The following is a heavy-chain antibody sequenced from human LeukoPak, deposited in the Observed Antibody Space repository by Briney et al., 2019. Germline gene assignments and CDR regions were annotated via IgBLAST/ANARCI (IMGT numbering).Heavy chain of an antibody. D-gene: IGHD6-13*01. J-gene: IGHJ6*03. Sequence: SETLSLTCTVSGGSISSYYWSWIRQPPGKGLEWIGSIYYSGSTYYNPSLKSRVTISVDTSKNQFSLKLSSVTAADTAVYYCAISSSWYFHYYYYMDVWGKGTTVTVSS. CDR3: AISSSWYFHYYYYMDV. V-gene: IGHV4-59*12. CDR1: GGSISSYY. CDR2: IYYSGST.